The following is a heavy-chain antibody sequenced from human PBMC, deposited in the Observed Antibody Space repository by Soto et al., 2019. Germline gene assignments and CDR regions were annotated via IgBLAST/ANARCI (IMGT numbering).Heavy chain of an antibody. D-gene: IGHD3-3*01. CDR2: INAGNGNT. V-gene: IGHV1-3*01. CDR3: AREQFITIFGVVQNWFDP. Sequence: LVKVSCKASGYTFTSYAMHWVRQAPGQRLEWMGWINAGNGNTKYSQKFQGRVTITRDTSASTAYMELSSLRSEDTAVYYCAREQFITIFGVVQNWFDPWGQGTLVTV. J-gene: IGHJ5*02. CDR1: GYTFTSYA.